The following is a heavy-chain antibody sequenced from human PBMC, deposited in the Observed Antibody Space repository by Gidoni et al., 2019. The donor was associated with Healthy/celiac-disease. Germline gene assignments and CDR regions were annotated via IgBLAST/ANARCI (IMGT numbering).Heavy chain of an antibody. CDR3: AKDGGGDSTSCLDY. V-gene: IGHV3-23*01. CDR2: ISGSGGST. D-gene: IGHD2-2*01. CDR1: GFPFSRDA. Sequence: EVQLLASGGGLVQPGGSLRLSCAASGFPFSRDAMSWVRQAPGKGLEWVSAISGSGGSTYYADSVKGRFTISRDNSKNTLYLQMNSLRAEDTAVYYCAKDGGGDSTSCLDYWGQGTLVTVSS. J-gene: IGHJ4*02.